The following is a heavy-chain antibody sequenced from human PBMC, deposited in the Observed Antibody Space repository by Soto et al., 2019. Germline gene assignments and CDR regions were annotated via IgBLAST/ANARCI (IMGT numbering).Heavy chain of an antibody. V-gene: IGHV3-30*03. J-gene: IGHJ5*01. Sequence: PGGSLRLSCTSSTISINVHGIQWVRQAPAKGLEWVAFISNDGLVQYYADSVKGRFTISRDYSKNTVDLQMNSLRNEETAVYYCASDILSGGYKWFDSWVPGTMVTVSS. CDR3: ASDILSGGYKWFDS. D-gene: IGHD3-9*01. CDR1: TISINVHG. CDR2: ISNDGLVQ.